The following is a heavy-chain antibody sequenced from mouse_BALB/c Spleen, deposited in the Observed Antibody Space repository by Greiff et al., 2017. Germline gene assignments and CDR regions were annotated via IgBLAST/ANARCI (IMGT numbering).Heavy chain of an antibody. J-gene: IGHJ1*01. Sequence: EVKLLESGPGLVKPSQSLSLTCTVTGYSITSDYAWNWIRQFPGNKLEWMGYISYSGSTSYNPSLKSRISITRDTSKNQYYLQLNSVTTEDTATYYCARYGGSSYGYFDVWGAGTTVTVSS. CDR2: ISYSGST. CDR3: ARYGGSSYGYFDV. V-gene: IGHV3-2*02. CDR1: GYSITSDYA. D-gene: IGHD1-1*02.